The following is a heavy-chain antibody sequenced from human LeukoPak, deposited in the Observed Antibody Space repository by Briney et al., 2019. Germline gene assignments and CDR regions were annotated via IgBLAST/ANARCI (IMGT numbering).Heavy chain of an antibody. Sequence: ASETLSLTCTVSNGSISTYYWSWIRQPPGKGLEWIGYIYSGGTTNSNPSLKSRVTISLDTSKNQFSLKLSSVTAADTAVYYCAGSVPAPKEFAFWGQGTLVTVSS. CDR3: AGSVPAPKEFAF. CDR1: NGSISTYY. J-gene: IGHJ4*01. D-gene: IGHD1-1*01. CDR2: IYSGGTT. V-gene: IGHV4-4*09.